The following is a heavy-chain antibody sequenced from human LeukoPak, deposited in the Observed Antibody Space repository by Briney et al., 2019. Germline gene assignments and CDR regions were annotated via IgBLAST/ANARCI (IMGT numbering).Heavy chain of an antibody. CDR1: GGSISSGSYY. CDR3: ARDPRGIVGANHNWFDP. CDR2: IYASGST. Sequence: SETLSLTCTVSGGSISSGSYYWSWIRQPAGKGLEWIGRIYASGSTNYNPSLKSRVTMSVDTSKSQFSLKLISVTAADTAVYYCARDPRGIVGANHNWFDPWGQGTLVTVSS. V-gene: IGHV4-61*02. D-gene: IGHD1-26*01. J-gene: IGHJ5*02.